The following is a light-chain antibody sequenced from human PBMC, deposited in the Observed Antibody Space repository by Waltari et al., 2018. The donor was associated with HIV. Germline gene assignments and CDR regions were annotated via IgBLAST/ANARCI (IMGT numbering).Light chain of an antibody. CDR1: ALPKQY. V-gene: IGLV3-25*03. CDR3: QSADSNASLWV. CDR2: KDT. Sequence: YALTQPPSVSVSPGQTARMTCSGDALPKQYAYWYQQRPGQAPVLVRYKDTERPSGIPERFSGSSSGTTATLTIIGVQAQDEADYHCQSADSNASLWVFGGGTKLTVL. J-gene: IGLJ3*02.